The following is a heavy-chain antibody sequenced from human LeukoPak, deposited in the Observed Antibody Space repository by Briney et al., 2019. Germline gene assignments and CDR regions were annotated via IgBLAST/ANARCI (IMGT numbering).Heavy chain of an antibody. Sequence: KPGGSLRLSCAASGFTFANAWMTWVRQAPGKGLEWVGRIKSKTHGGTTDYAAPVKGRFTISRDDSKNTLYLEMNSLKTEDTAVYYCTTAGYSGYDWNYWGQGALVTVSS. CDR3: TTAGYSGYDWNY. CDR2: IKSKTHGGTT. CDR1: GFTFANAW. D-gene: IGHD5-12*01. V-gene: IGHV3-15*01. J-gene: IGHJ4*02.